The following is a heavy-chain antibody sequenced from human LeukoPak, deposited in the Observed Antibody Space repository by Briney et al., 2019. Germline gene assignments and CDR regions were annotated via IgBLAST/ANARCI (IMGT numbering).Heavy chain of an antibody. CDR3: ASGSLRYAFDI. CDR2: MNPNSGNT. J-gene: IGHJ3*02. CDR1: GYTFTSYD. Sequence: ASVKVSCKASGYTFTSYDINWVRQSTGQGLEWMGWMNPNSGNTGYAQKFQGRVTITRNTSISTAYMELSSLRSEDTAVYYCASGSLRYAFDIWGQGTMVTVSS. V-gene: IGHV1-8*03. D-gene: IGHD3-16*01.